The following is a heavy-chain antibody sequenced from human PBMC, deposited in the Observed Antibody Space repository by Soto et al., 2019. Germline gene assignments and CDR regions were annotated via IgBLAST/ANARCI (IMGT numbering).Heavy chain of an antibody. V-gene: IGHV4-30-4*01. D-gene: IGHD2-15*01. CDR2: IYHSGRP. J-gene: IGHJ5*02. CDR3: ARVMIGYCSGGTCYSSFRFDP. Sequence: QVQLQESGPGLVKPSQTLSLTCSVSGGSIINDDLYWSWIRQPPGKGLEWIGYIYHSGRPYFKPSFKSRVTVSVDTSKNQFSLRVNSVTAADTAVYFCARVMIGYCSGGTCYSSFRFDPWGQGTLVTVSS. CDR1: GGSIINDDLY.